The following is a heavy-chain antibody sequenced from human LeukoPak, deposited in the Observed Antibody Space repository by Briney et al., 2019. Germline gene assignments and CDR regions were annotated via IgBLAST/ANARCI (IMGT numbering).Heavy chain of an antibody. CDR1: GFTFTNYA. D-gene: IGHD3-9*01. CDR3: AKWGDYDILTGYYVPDY. Sequence: GGSLRLSCVASGFTFTNYAMSWVRQAPGKGLEWVSAITGSDGSSYYANSVKGRFTISRDNSKNTLYLQVNSLRAEDTAVYYCAKWGDYDILTGYYVPDYWGQGTLVTVSS. V-gene: IGHV3-23*01. J-gene: IGHJ4*02. CDR2: ITGSDGSS.